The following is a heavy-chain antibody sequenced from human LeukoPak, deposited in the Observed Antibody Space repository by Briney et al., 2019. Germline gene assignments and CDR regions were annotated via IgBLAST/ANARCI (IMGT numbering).Heavy chain of an antibody. CDR1: GFTFSSYS. CDR3: ASHKCSSTSCYFVY. CDR2: ISSSSSTI. D-gene: IGHD2-2*01. J-gene: IGHJ4*02. Sequence: GGSLRLSCAVSGFTFSSYSMNWVRLAPGKGLEWVSYISSSSSTIYYADSVKGRFTISRDNAKNSLYLQMNSLRAEDTAVYYCASHKCSSTSCYFVYWGQGTLVTVSS. V-gene: IGHV3-48*04.